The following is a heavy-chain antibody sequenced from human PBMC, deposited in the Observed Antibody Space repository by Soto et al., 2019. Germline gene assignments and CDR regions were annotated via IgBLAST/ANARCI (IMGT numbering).Heavy chain of an antibody. V-gene: IGHV3-30-3*01. Sequence: QVQLVESGGGVVQPGRSLRLFCAASGFTFSSYAMHWVRQAPGKGLEWVAVISYDGSNKYYADSVKGRFTISRDNSKNTLYLQMNSLRAEDTAVYYCARGRYSSGWYDAEYFQHWGQGTLVTVSS. CDR2: ISYDGSNK. D-gene: IGHD6-19*01. CDR1: GFTFSSYA. J-gene: IGHJ1*01. CDR3: ARGRYSSGWYDAEYFQH.